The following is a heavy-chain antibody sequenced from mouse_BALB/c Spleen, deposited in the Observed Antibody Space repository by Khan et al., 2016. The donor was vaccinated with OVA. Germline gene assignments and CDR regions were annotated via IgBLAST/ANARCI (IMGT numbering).Heavy chain of an antibody. J-gene: IGHJ1*01. CDR3: ARRAYYANLYCDV. Sequence: EVQLQESGPGLVKPSQSLSLTCTVTGYSITSDYAWNWIRQFPGNKLEWMGYISYSGSTSYNPSLKSRISITRDTSKNQFFLQLNSVTTGDTATYYCARRAYYANLYCDVWGAGTTVTVSS. V-gene: IGHV3-2*02. D-gene: IGHD1-1*02. CDR1: GYSITSDYA. CDR2: ISYSGST.